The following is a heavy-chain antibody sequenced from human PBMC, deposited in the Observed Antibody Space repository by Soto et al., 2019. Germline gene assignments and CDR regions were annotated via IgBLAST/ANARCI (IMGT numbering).Heavy chain of an antibody. J-gene: IGHJ6*02. CDR2: ISYDGRNK. D-gene: IGHD4-17*01. CDR3: ARDGDVTGDYGGDYYDYMDV. V-gene: IGHV3-30*04. Sequence: PGGSPRLSCAASGVTFSSYSMHWVRQAPGRGLVWGAAISYDGRNKYYAASVKGRFTISRDNSKNTLYLQMNSLRAEDTAVYYCARDGDVTGDYGGDYYDYMDVCGQGTTVTVSS. CDR1: GVTFSSYS.